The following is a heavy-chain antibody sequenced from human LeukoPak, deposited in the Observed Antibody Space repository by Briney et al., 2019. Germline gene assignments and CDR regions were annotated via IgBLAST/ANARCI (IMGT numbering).Heavy chain of an antibody. CDR1: GGSISSSSYY. Sequence: SETLSLTCTVSGGSISSSSYYWGWIRQPPGKGLEWIGSIYYSGSTYYNPPLKSRVTISIDTSKNQFSLKLSSVTAADTAVYYCARQLIVGAKYNWFDPWGQGTLVTVSS. CDR2: IYYSGST. D-gene: IGHD1-26*01. CDR3: ARQLIVGAKYNWFDP. J-gene: IGHJ5*02. V-gene: IGHV4-39*01.